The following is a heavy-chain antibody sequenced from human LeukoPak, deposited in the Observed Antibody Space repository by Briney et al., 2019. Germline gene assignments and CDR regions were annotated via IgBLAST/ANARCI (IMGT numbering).Heavy chain of an antibody. CDR3: AKYGGYAFFD. J-gene: IGHJ4*02. CDR2: IKPDGSER. D-gene: IGHD4-23*01. V-gene: IGHV3-7*01. Sequence: PGGSLRLSCAASGFTFSDCWMSWVRQAPGKGVEWVANIKPDGSERAYVDSLRGRFTISRDNAKNSLFLQMNSLRVEDTAVYYCAKYGGYAFFDWGQGTLVTVSS. CDR1: GFTFSDCW.